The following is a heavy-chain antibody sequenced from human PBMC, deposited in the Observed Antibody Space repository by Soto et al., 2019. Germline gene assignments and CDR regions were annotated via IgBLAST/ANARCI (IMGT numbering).Heavy chain of an antibody. J-gene: IGHJ6*02. Sequence: QVQLVQSGAEVKKPGASVMVSCKSSGYRFETYAMNWVRQAPGQGLEWMGCTSSYNIATCYADKLQDRVSMTTDTATGTAYMELRSLSSDDTAVYSCARAHGVIIGAMDVWGQGAAVTVS. CDR1: GYRFETYA. CDR2: TSSYNIAT. D-gene: IGHD3-3*01. CDR3: ARAHGVIIGAMDV. V-gene: IGHV1-18*01.